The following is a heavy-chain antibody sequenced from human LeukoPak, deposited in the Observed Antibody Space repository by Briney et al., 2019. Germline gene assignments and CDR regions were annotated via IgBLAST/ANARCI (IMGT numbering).Heavy chain of an antibody. CDR2: ISAYNGNT. Sequence: ASVKVSCKASGYTFTSYGISWVRLAPGQGLEWMGWISAYNGNTNYAQKLQGRVTMTTDTSTSTAYMELRSLRSDDTAVYYCARSTTPDYDILTGYYLGNARNAFDIWGQGTMVTVSS. V-gene: IGHV1-18*01. CDR3: ARSTTPDYDILTGYYLGNARNAFDI. D-gene: IGHD3-9*01. J-gene: IGHJ3*02. CDR1: GYTFTSYG.